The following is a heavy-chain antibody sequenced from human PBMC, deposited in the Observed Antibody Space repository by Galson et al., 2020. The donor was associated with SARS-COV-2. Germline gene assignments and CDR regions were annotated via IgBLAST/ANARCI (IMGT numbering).Heavy chain of an antibody. CDR1: GYTFNNFA. V-gene: IGHV1-18*01. CDR3: ARGNYYAMDV. J-gene: IGHJ6*02. CDR2: FTPFNGDT. Sequence: ASVKVSCKGSGYTFNNFATIWVRQAPGHGLEWVGWFTPFNGDTQYEQNFQDRVTMTADTSTSTAFMDLRSLRFDDTAVYYCARGNYYAMDVWGQGTTVTVSS.